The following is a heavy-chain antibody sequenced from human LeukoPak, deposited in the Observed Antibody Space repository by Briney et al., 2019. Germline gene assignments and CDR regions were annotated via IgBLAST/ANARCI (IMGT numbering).Heavy chain of an antibody. V-gene: IGHV1-18*01. CDR1: GYTFTSYG. Sequence: ASVTVSCKASGYTFTSYGISWVRQAPGQGLEWMGWISAYNGNTNYAQKLQGRVTMTTDTSTSTAYMELRSLRSDDTAVYYCARFGQWELFYGMDVWGQGTTVTVSS. CDR3: ARFGQWELFYGMDV. J-gene: IGHJ6*02. D-gene: IGHD1-26*01. CDR2: ISAYNGNT.